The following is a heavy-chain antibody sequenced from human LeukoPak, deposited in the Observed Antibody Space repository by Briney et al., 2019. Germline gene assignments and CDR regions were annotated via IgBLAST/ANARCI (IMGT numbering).Heavy chain of an antibody. Sequence: GASVKVSCKASGYTFTSYYMHWVRQAPGQGLEWMGIINPSGGSTSYAQKFQGRVTMTRDTSTSTAYMELSSLRSDDTAVYYCARDLKGYCVGSSCYKRGYYNYGIDVWGQGTTVTVSS. CDR1: GYTFTSYY. J-gene: IGHJ6*02. D-gene: IGHD2-2*02. CDR2: INPSGGST. CDR3: ARDLKGYCVGSSCYKRGYYNYGIDV. V-gene: IGHV1-46*01.